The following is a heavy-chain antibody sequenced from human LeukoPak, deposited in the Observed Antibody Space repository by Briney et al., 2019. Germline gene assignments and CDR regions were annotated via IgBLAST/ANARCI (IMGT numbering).Heavy chain of an antibody. CDR1: GGSISSSSYY. D-gene: IGHD3-16*01. V-gene: IGHV4-39*02. CDR3: AREGEIGDFDY. Sequence: PSETLSLTCTVSGGSISSSSYYWGWIRQPPGKGLEWIGSIYYSGSTYYNPSLKSRVTISVDTSKNQFSLKLSSVTAADTAVYYCAREGEIGDFDYWGQGTLVTVSS. J-gene: IGHJ4*02. CDR2: IYYSGST.